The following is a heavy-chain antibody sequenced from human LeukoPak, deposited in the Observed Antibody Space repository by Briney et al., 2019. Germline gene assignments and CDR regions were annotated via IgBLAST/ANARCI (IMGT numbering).Heavy chain of an antibody. D-gene: IGHD3-22*01. J-gene: IGHJ4*02. CDR1: GFTFRTYG. CDR3: ASLHYDSSVLVDY. CDR2: ISSSGSYI. V-gene: IGHV3-21*01. Sequence: GGSLRLSCAASGFTFRTYGMNWVRQAPGKGLEWVSFISSSGSYIYYADSVKGRFTISRDNAANSLYLQMNSLRAEDTAVYYCASLHYDSSVLVDYWGQGTLVTVSS.